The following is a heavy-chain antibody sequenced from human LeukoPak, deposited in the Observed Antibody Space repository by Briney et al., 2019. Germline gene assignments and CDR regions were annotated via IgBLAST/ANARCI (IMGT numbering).Heavy chain of an antibody. V-gene: IGHV3-20*04. CDR2: INWNGGST. D-gene: IGHD3-22*01. CDR1: GFTFDGHG. Sequence: GGSLRLSCATSGFTFDGHGMSWVRQAPGKGLEWVSGINWNGGSTAYADSVKGRFTISRDNAKNSLYLQMNSLRAEDTALYYCARLYYHSSDYLGAFDIWGQGTMVTVSS. CDR3: ARLYYHSSDYLGAFDI. J-gene: IGHJ3*02.